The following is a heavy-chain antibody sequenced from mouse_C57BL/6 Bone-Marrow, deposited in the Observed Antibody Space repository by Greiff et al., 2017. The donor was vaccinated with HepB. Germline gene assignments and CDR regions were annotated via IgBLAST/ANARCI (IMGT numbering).Heavy chain of an antibody. J-gene: IGHJ3*01. Sequence: DVMLVESGGGLVQPKGSLKLSCAASGFSFNTYAMNWVRQAPGKGLEWVARIRSKSNNYATYYADSVKDRFTISRDDSESMLYLQMNNLKTEDTAMYYCVSYSFAYWGQGTLVTVSA. V-gene: IGHV10-1*01. D-gene: IGHD1-1*01. CDR2: IRSKSNNYAT. CDR1: GFSFNTYA. CDR3: VSYSFAY.